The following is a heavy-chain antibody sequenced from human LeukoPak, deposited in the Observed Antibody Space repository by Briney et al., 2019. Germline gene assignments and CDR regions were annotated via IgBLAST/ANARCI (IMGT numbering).Heavy chain of an antibody. V-gene: IGHV3-15*01. CDR1: GFTFSNAW. D-gene: IGHD6-19*01. Sequence: GGSLRLSCAASGFTFSNAWMSWVRQAPGKGLEWVGRITSKTDGGTTDYAAPVKGRFAISRDDSKNTLYLQMNSLKTEDTAVYYCTTDPGIAVATIFFDYWGQGTLVTVSS. J-gene: IGHJ4*02. CDR2: ITSKTDGGTT. CDR3: TTDPGIAVATIFFDY.